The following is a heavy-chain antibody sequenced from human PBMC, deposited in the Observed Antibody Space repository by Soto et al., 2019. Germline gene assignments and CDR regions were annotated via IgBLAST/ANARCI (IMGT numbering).Heavy chain of an antibody. V-gene: IGHV3-23*01. D-gene: IGHD3-10*01. CDR1: GFTFSSSA. CDR2: ISGTGANT. J-gene: IGHJ6*02. CDR3: ARTDKMVRGVKLGMDV. Sequence: ESGGGLVQPGGSLRLSCAASGFTFSSSAMSWVRQAPGKGLEWVSAISGTGANTYYADYVKGRFTVSRDNAENTLYLQLNSLRTEDTAAYYCARTDKMVRGVKLGMDVWGQGTTVTVSS.